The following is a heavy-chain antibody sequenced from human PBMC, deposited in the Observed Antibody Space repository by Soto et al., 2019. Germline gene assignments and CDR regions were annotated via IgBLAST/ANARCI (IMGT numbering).Heavy chain of an antibody. V-gene: IGHV1-18*01. J-gene: IGHJ6*02. Sequence: ASVKVSCKASGYTFTSYGISWVRQAPGQGLEWMGWISAYNGNTNYAQKLQGRVTMTTDTSTSTAYMELRSLRSDDTAVYYCARVGVQLERRYYYYVMDVWGQGTTVTVSS. CDR3: ARVGVQLERRYYYYVMDV. CDR1: GYTFTSYG. CDR2: ISAYNGNT. D-gene: IGHD1-1*01.